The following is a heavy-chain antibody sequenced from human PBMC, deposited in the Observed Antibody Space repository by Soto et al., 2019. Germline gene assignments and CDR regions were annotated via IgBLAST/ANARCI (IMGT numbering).Heavy chain of an antibody. CDR3: AKTDKFHSQSSGWANRFDS. D-gene: IGHD6-19*01. V-gene: IGHV3-23*01. CDR2: ITSAGST. J-gene: IGHJ4*02. Sequence: EVQLLESGGDLAQPGGSLSLICAASGFTFSNYAMTWFRQSPGKGLEWVSTITSAGSTFYGDTVKGRFTISRDNSKSTLYLPMNSLGAADTAVYYCAKTDKFHSQSSGWANRFDSWGKGTLVTFPS. CDR1: GFTFSNYA.